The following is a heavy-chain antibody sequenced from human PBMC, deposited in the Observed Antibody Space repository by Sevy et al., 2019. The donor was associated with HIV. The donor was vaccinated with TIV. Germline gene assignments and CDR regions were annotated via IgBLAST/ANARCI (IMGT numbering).Heavy chain of an antibody. V-gene: IGHV1-18*04. D-gene: IGHD5-12*01. CDR2: ISAYNGNT. CDR3: ARDGQRWLHYNWFDP. J-gene: IGHJ5*02. Sequence: ASVKVSCKASGYTFTSYGISWVRQAPGQGLEWMGWISAYNGNTNYAQKLQGRVTMTTDTSTSTAYMELRSLRSDDTAVYYCARDGQRWLHYNWFDPWGQGTLVTVSS. CDR1: GYTFTSYG.